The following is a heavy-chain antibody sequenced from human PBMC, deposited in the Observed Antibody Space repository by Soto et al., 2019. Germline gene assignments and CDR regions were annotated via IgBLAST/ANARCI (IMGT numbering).Heavy chain of an antibody. CDR2: IKQDGSEK. D-gene: IGHD3-22*01. CDR3: ARFYYDSSGYLPSPYYYYYGMDG. Sequence: GGSLRLSCAASGFTFSSYWMSWVRQAPGKGLEWVANIKQDGSEKYYVDSVKGRFTISRDNAKNSLYLQMNSLRAEDTAVYYCARFYYDSSGYLPSPYYYYYGMDGCGQGTTVTVSS. CDR1: GFTFSSYW. J-gene: IGHJ6*02. V-gene: IGHV3-7*04.